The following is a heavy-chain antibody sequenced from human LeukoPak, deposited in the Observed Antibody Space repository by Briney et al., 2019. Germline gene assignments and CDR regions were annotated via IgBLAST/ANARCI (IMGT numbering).Heavy chain of an antibody. D-gene: IGHD6-19*01. CDR1: GFTFSSYA. V-gene: IGHV3-7*01. CDR2: IKQDGSEK. Sequence: GESLRLSCAASGFTFSSYAMNWVRQSPGKGLEWVANIKQDGSEKYYVDSVKGRFTISRDNAKNSLYLQMNSLRAGDTAVYYCARALRSSSGWYGDFDYWGQGTLVTVSS. CDR3: ARALRSSSGWYGDFDY. J-gene: IGHJ4*02.